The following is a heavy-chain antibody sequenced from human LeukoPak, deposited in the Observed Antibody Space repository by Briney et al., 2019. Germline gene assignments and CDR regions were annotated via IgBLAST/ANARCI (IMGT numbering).Heavy chain of an antibody. Sequence: PGGSLRLSCAPSGFSFSSYGMHWVSQAPGKGLVSVAFIRYVGSNKYYADSENGRFTISIDNSVYTMFLHMDNLRFPDTAVFFFAKSFGDSMRGVDYWGQGTVVIVSS. CDR2: IRYVGSNK. CDR1: GFSFSSYG. D-gene: IGHD4-17*01. V-gene: IGHV3-30*02. CDR3: AKSFGDSMRGVDY. J-gene: IGHJ4*02.